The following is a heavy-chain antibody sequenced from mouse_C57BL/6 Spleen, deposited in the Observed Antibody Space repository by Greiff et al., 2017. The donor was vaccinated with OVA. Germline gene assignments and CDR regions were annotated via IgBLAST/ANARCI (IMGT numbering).Heavy chain of an antibody. Sequence: QVQLQQPGAELVKPGASVKLSCKASGYTFTSYWMQWVKQRPGQGLEWIGEIDPSDRYTNYNQKFKGKATLTVDPSSSTAYMQLSSLTSEDSAVYYCARGGSASGNYAMDYWGQGTSVTVSS. D-gene: IGHD1-1*02. CDR1: GYTFTSYW. V-gene: IGHV1-50*01. J-gene: IGHJ4*01. CDR3: ARGGSASGNYAMDY. CDR2: IDPSDRYT.